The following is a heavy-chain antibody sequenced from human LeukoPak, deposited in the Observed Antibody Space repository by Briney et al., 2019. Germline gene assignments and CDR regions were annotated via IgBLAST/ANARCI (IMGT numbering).Heavy chain of an antibody. J-gene: IGHJ4*02. CDR2: ISAYNGNT. CDR1: GYTFTSYG. D-gene: IGHD5-18*01. Sequence: GASVKVSCKASGYTFTSYGISWVRQAPGQGLEWMGWISAYNGNTNYAQKFQGRVTMTEDTSTDTAYMELSSLRSEDTAVYYCATVELWPDYWGQGTLVTVSS. CDR3: ATVELWPDY. V-gene: IGHV1-18*01.